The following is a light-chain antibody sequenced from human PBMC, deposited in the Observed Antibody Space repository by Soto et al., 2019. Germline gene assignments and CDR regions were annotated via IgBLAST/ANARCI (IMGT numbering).Light chain of an antibody. CDR1: QYVSTTF. V-gene: IGKV3-20*01. CDR3: RQYGSSPLT. CDR2: GTS. Sequence: EIVLTQSPGTLSLSPGETATLSCRASQYVSTTFFAWYQQKPGQAPRLLIYGTSNRATGIPDRFSGSGSGTDFTLTISRPEPEDFAVYCCRQYGSSPLTFGGGTRMEIK. J-gene: IGKJ4*01.